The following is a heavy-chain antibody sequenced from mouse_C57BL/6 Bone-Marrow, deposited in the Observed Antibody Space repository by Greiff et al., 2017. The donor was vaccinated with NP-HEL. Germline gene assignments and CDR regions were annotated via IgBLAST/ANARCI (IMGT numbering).Heavy chain of an antibody. V-gene: IGHV1-59*01. D-gene: IGHD1-1*01. CDR1: GYTFTSYW. CDR3: ARSYYYGSSYWYFDV. CDR2: IDPSDSYT. J-gene: IGHJ1*03. Sequence: QVQLQQSGAELVRPGTSVKLSCKASGYTFTSYWMHWVKQRPGQGLEWIGVIDPSDSYTNYNQKFKGKATLTVDTSSSTAYMQLSSLTSEDSAVYYCARSYYYGSSYWYFDVWGTGTTVTVSS.